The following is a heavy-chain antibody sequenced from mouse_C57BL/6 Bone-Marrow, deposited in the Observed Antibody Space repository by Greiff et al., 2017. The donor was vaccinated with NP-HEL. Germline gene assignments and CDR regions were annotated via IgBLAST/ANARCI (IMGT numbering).Heavy chain of an antibody. Sequence: LVEPGASVKIPCKASGYTFTDYNMYWVKQSHGKSLEWIGDINPNNGGTIYNQKFKGKATLTVDKSSSTAYMELRSLTSEDTAVYYCARLRDYDWYFDVWGTGTTVTVSS. D-gene: IGHD2-4*01. CDR2: INPNNGGT. CDR1: GYTFTDYN. CDR3: ARLRDYDWYFDV. V-gene: IGHV1-18*01. J-gene: IGHJ1*03.